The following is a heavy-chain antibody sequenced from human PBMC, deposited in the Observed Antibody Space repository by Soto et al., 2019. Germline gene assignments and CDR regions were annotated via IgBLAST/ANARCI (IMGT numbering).Heavy chain of an antibody. CDR2: VYATGTT. D-gene: IGHD4-17*01. CDR3: VRDGSRTLRDWFDP. V-gene: IGHV4-4*07. J-gene: IGHJ5*02. Sequence: TSETLSLTCSVSGGSISKFYWSWIRKTAGKGLERMGRVYATGTTDYNPSLRSRVAMSVDMSRKTFSLRLTSVNAADTGVYYCVRDGSRTLRDWFDPWGQGKLVTVSS. CDR1: GGSISKFY.